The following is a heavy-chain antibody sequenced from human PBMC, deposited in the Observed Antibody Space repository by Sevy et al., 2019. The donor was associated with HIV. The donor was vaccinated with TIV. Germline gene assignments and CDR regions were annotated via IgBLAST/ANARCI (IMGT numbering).Heavy chain of an antibody. Sequence: SETLSLTCTVSGGSINSDHWNWIRQPPGKGLEWIGYVYYTGGTNYNPSLKNRFTISVDRTKNQFSLKQTSVTAADTAVYYCARRNDFDIWGQGTMVTVSS. V-gene: IGHV4-59*08. J-gene: IGHJ3*02. CDR1: GGSINSDH. CDR3: ARRNDFDI. CDR2: VYYTGGT.